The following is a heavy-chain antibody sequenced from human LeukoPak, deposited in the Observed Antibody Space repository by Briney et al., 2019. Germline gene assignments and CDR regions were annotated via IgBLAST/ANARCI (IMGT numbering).Heavy chain of an antibody. V-gene: IGHV3-30*03. Sequence: PGGSLRLSCAASGFTFSSYDMHWVRQAPGKGLEWVAVISYDGSNKHYADSVEGRFTISRRNSKNTLDLQMDSLRPEDTAVYYCARRGSMGGSFVGAFDIWGQGTMVTVSS. J-gene: IGHJ3*02. CDR2: ISYDGSNK. CDR3: ARRGSMGGSFVGAFDI. D-gene: IGHD1-26*01. CDR1: GFTFSSYD.